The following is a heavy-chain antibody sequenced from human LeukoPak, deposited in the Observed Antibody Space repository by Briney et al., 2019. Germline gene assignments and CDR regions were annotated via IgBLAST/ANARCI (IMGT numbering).Heavy chain of an antibody. CDR1: GFTFSSYA. Sequence: GGSLRLSCAASGFTFSSYAMSWVRQAPGNGLEFVSAISGSGGSTYYADSVKGRFTISRDNSKSTLFLQMNSLRAEDTAVYYCAKDPRVGSRVATPCHWGQGTLVTVSS. CDR2: ISGSGGST. V-gene: IGHV3-23*01. D-gene: IGHD5-24*01. J-gene: IGHJ4*02. CDR3: AKDPRVGSRVATPCH.